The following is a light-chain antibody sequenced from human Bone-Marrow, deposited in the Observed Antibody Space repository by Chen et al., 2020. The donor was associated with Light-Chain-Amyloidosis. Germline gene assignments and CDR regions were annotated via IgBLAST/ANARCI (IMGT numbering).Light chain of an antibody. CDR3: QSADSSGTYEVI. J-gene: IGLJ2*01. V-gene: IGLV3-25*03. Sequence: SYELTQPPSVSVSPGQTARITCSGDDLPTKYAYWYQQNPGQAPVLVIHRDTERPSGISERFSGSSSGTTATLTISVVLAEDEADYHCQSADSSGTYEVIFGGGTKLTVL. CDR2: RDT. CDR1: DLPTKY.